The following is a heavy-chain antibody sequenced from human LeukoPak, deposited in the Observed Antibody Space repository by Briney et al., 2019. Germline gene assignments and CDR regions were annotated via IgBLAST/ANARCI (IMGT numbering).Heavy chain of an antibody. CDR1: GGSISSGGYY. Sequence: SQTLSLTCTVSGGSISSGGYYWSWLRQPPGKGLEWIGYIYHSGSTYYNPSLKSRVTISVDRSKNQFSLKLSSVTAADTAVYYCAMGSSGFDYWGQGTLVTVSS. J-gene: IGHJ4*02. V-gene: IGHV4-30-2*01. CDR3: AMGSSGFDY. CDR2: IYHSGST. D-gene: IGHD5-12*01.